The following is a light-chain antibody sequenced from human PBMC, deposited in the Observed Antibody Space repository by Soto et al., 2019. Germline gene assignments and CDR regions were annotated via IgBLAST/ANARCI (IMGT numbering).Light chain of an antibody. J-gene: IGKJ2*01. V-gene: IGKV3-20*01. CDR3: QQYGSSPYT. CDR2: GAS. Sequence: EIVLTQSPGTLSLSPGERATLSCRASQSVSGTSLAWYQQKPGQAPRLLIYGASSRATGIPDRFSGSGSGTDFTLTISRLEPEDFAVYYCQQYGSSPYTFVHGTKLAIK. CDR1: QSVSGTS.